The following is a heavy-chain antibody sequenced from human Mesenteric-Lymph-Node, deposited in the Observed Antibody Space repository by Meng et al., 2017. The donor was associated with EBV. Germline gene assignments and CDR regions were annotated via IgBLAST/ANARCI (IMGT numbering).Heavy chain of an antibody. CDR2: TYYRSKWYN. CDR3: ARGATSVFDL. J-gene: IGHJ2*01. Sequence: QVQLQQSGPGLVKPSXTPSPTCVISGDSVSSSSAAWTWIRQSPSRGLEWLGRTYYRSKWYNDYAVFVKSRITINPDTSKNQFSLQLNSVTPEDTAVYYCARGATSVFDLWGRGTLVTVAA. CDR1: GDSVSSSSAA. V-gene: IGHV6-1*01.